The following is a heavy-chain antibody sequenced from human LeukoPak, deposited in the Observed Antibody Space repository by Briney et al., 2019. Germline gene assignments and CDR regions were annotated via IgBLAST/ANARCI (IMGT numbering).Heavy chain of an antibody. CDR2: ISSSSSYI. Sequence: GGSLRLSCAASGFTFSTYAMSWVRQAPGKGLEWVSSISSSSSYIYYADSVKGRFTISRDNAKNSLYLQMNSLRAEDTAVYYCARGSVAAAGRSFDYWGQGTLVTVSS. V-gene: IGHV3-21*01. D-gene: IGHD6-13*01. CDR1: GFTFSTYA. CDR3: ARGSVAAAGRSFDY. J-gene: IGHJ4*02.